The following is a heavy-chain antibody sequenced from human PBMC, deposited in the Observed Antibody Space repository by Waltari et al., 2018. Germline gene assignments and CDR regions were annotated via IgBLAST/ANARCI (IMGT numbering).Heavy chain of an antibody. CDR2: IIPIFGTA. V-gene: IGHV1-69*15. Sequence: QVQLVQSGAEVKKPGSSVKVSCKASGGPCSSYATRWVRQAPGQWLEWMGRIIPIFGTANYAQKFQGRVTITADESTSTAYMELSSLRSEDTAVYYCARVLPHDYSTNGMDVWGQGTTVTVSS. CDR3: ARVLPHDYSTNGMDV. D-gene: IGHD4-4*01. CDR1: GGPCSSYA. J-gene: IGHJ6*02.